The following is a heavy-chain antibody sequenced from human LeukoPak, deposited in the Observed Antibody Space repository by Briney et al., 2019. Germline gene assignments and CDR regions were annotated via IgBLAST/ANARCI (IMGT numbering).Heavy chain of an antibody. J-gene: IGHJ5*02. CDR1: VGTFSSYA. Sequence: ASVKVSCKASVGTFSSYASSWVRQAPGQGLEWMGGIIPIFGTANYAQKFQGRVTITADESTSTAYMELSSLRSEDTAIYYCARMNKSGANNWFDPWGQGTLVTVSS. D-gene: IGHD1/OR15-1a*01. CDR3: ARMNKSGANNWFDP. V-gene: IGHV1-69*13. CDR2: IIPIFGTA.